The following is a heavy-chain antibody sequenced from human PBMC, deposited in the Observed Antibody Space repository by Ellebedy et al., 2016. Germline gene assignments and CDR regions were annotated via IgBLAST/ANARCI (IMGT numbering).Heavy chain of an antibody. CDR2: ISSSSSYI. V-gene: IGHV3-21*04. J-gene: IGHJ4*02. CDR1: GFTFSSYS. CDR3: AKRVPAMDGDEHY. D-gene: IGHD5-18*01. Sequence: GESLKISXAASGFTFSSYSINWVRQAPGKGLEWVSSISSSSSYIYYADSVKGRFTISRDNSKNTLYLQMNSLKAEDTAVYYCAKRVPAMDGDEHYWGQGTLVTVSS.